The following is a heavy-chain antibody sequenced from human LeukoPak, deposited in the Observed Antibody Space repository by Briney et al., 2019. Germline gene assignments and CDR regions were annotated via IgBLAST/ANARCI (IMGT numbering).Heavy chain of an antibody. CDR2: ISAYNGNT. D-gene: IGHD3-9*01. Sequence: ASVKVSCKASGYTFTSYGISWVRQAPGQGLEWMGWISAYNGNTNYAQKLQGRVTMTTDTSTSAAYMELRSLRSDDTAVYYCARNRKNFDHLDYWGQGTLVTVSS. CDR3: ARNRKNFDHLDY. J-gene: IGHJ4*02. V-gene: IGHV1-18*01. CDR1: GYTFTSYG.